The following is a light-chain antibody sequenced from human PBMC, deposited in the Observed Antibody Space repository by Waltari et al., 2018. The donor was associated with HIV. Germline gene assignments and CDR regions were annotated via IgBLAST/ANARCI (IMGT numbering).Light chain of an antibody. Sequence: SSELTQDPAVSVALGQTVRITCQGDSLRTYYATWYRQTPGQAPVLVVYGNNNRPSGIPDRFSGSSSGDTASLTITATQAEDEADYYCNSRDSSGNLVVFGGGTKLTVL. J-gene: IGLJ2*01. CDR2: GNN. CDR1: SLRTYY. V-gene: IGLV3-19*01. CDR3: NSRDSSGNLVV.